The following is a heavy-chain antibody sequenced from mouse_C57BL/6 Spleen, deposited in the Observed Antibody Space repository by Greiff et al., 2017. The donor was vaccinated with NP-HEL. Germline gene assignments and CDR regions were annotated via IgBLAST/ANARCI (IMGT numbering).Heavy chain of an antibody. D-gene: IGHD1-1*01. J-gene: IGHJ2*01. CDR2: INPNNGGT. CDR1: GYTFTDYY. Sequence: EVQLQQSGPELVKPGASVKISCKASGYTFTDYYMNWVKQSHGKSLEWIGDINPNNGGTSYNQKFKGKATLTVDKSSSTAYMELRSLTSEDSAVYYCSYYYGSSYGDWADYWGQGTTLTVSS. CDR3: SYYYGSSYGDWADY. V-gene: IGHV1-26*01.